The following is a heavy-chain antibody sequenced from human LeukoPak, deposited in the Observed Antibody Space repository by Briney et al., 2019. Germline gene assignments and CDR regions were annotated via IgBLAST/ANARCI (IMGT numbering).Heavy chain of an antibody. CDR1: GGSFSGYY. CDR3: ARASNWFNWFDP. CDR2: INHSGST. J-gene: IGHJ5*02. Sequence: SETLSLTCSVYGGSFSGYYWSWIRQPPGKGLEWIGDINHSGSTNYNPSLKSRVTISVDTSKNQFSLKLSSVTAADTAVYYCARASNWFNWFDPWGQGTLVTVSS. V-gene: IGHV4-34*01. D-gene: IGHD4-11*01.